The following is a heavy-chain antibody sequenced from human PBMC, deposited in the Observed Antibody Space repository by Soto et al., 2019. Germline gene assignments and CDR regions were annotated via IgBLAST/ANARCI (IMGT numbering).Heavy chain of an antibody. J-gene: IGHJ4*02. CDR3: TIWPGSGHSNFEN. V-gene: IGHV3-49*04. CDR2: IRSGGTT. CDR1: GFIFDDYF. Sequence: LRLSCATSGFIFDDYFMTWVRQAPGKGLEFVGAIRSGGTTEYAASVRGRFTVSRDDSKSIAYLQMNSLKADDTAVYYCTIWPGSGHSNFENWGQGTLVTVSS. D-gene: IGHD6-19*01.